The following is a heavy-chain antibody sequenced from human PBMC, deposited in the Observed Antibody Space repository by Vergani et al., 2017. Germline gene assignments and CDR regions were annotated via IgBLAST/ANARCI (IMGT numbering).Heavy chain of an antibody. J-gene: IGHJ4*02. Sequence: QVQLQESGPGLVKPSETLSLTCTVSGGSISSYYWSWIRQPPGKGLVWMGYIYYSGSTKYNTSLKSRVTISGDTSKNQFSLKLSAVTAADTAVYYCARAYSSSWTRWYFDYWGQGTLVTVSS. D-gene: IGHD6-13*01. CDR2: IYYSGST. V-gene: IGHV4-59*01. CDR1: GGSISSYY. CDR3: ARAYSSSWTRWYFDY.